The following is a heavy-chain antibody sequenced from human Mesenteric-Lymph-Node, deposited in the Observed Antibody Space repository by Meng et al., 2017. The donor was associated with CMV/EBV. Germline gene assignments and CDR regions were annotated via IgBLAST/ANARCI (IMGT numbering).Heavy chain of an antibody. Sequence: GSLRLSCAVSGGSISSSNWWSWVRQPPGKGLEWIGEIYHSGSTNYNPSLKSRVTISVDKSKNQFSLKLSSVTAADTAVYYCARTPPSGSYHAGWFDPWGQGTLVTVSS. J-gene: IGHJ5*02. CDR1: GGSISSSNW. D-gene: IGHD1-26*01. CDR3: ARTPPSGSYHAGWFDP. CDR2: IYHSGST. V-gene: IGHV4-4*02.